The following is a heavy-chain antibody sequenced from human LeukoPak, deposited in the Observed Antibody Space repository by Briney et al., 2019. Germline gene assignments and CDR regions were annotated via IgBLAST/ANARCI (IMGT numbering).Heavy chain of an antibody. CDR1: GFTFSSYS. D-gene: IGHD3-22*01. CDR2: ISGSSSTI. J-gene: IGHJ4*02. Sequence: GRSLRLSCAASGFTFSSYSMNWVRQAPGKGLEWGSYISGSSSTIYYAGSVKGRFTISRDNGKNTLYLQMNSLRAEDTAVYYCARGSTYYDSSGQVPFDYWGQGTLVTVSS. CDR3: ARGSTYYDSSGQVPFDY. V-gene: IGHV3-48*01.